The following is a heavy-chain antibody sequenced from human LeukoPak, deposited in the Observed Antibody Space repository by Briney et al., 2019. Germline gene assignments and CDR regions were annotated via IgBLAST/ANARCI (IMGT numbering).Heavy chain of an antibody. V-gene: IGHV1-2*02. J-gene: IGHJ5*02. CDR3: ARGGYSGYDAGYNWFDP. CDR1: GYTFTDYY. CDR2: INPSSGGT. Sequence: ASVKVSCKASGYTFTDYYMHWVRQAPGQGLEWMGWINPSSGGTNYAQKFQGRVTVTRDTSISTAYMDLSRLRSDDTAVYYCARGGYSGYDAGYNWFDPWGQGTLVTVSS. D-gene: IGHD5-12*01.